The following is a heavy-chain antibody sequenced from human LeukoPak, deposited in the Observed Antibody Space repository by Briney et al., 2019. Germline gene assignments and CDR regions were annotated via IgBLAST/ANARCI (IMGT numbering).Heavy chain of an antibody. CDR3: ARDGSLGSSSWPDDYYYGMDV. CDR2: IYYSGST. CDR1: GGSISSGDYY. J-gene: IGHJ6*02. Sequence: SETLSLTCTVSGGSISSGDYYWSWIRQPPGKGLEWIGYIYYSGSTYYNPSLKSRVTISVDTSKNQFSLKLSSVTAADTAVYYCARDGSLGSSSWPDDYYYGMDVWGQGTTVTVSS. V-gene: IGHV4-30-4*02. D-gene: IGHD6-13*01.